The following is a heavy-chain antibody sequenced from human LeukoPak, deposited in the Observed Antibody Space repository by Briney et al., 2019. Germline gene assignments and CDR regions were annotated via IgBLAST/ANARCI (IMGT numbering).Heavy chain of an antibody. J-gene: IGHJ6*04. D-gene: IGHD6-19*01. CDR3: AKDTTVAVALGVGDYYYGVDV. CDR2: ISGTGGST. CDR1: GFTFSSYA. V-gene: IGHV3-23*01. Sequence: GGSLRLSCAASGFTFSSYAMSWVRQAPGKGLEWVSAISGTGGSTYYADSVKGRFTISRDNSKNTLYLQMNSLRAEDTAVYYCAKDTTVAVALGVGDYYYGVDVWGKGTTVTVSS.